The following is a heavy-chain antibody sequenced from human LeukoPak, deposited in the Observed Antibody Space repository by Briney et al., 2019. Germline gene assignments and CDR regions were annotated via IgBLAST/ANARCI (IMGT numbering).Heavy chain of an antibody. J-gene: IGHJ3*02. CDR2: ISGSGGST. Sequence: GGSLRLSCAASGFTFSSYAMSWVRQAPGKGLEWVSAISGSGGSTYYADSVKGRFTISRDNSKNTLYLQMNSLRAEDTAVYYCARGLTRRDAFGIWGQGTMVTVSS. CDR1: GFTFSSYA. D-gene: IGHD4/OR15-4a*01. CDR3: ARGLTRRDAFGI. V-gene: IGHV3-23*01.